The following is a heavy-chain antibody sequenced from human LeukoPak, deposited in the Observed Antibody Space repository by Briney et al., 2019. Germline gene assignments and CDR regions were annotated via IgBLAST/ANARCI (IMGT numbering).Heavy chain of an antibody. Sequence: PGGSLRLSCAASGFTVSRNYMTWVRQAPGKGLEWVSVIYSGGDTYYADSVKGRFTISRDNSKNTLYLQMNSLRAEDTAVYYCARTSGYPYNFDNWGQGTLVTVSS. D-gene: IGHD3-22*01. J-gene: IGHJ4*02. V-gene: IGHV3-53*01. CDR2: IYSGGDT. CDR3: ARTSGYPYNFDN. CDR1: GFTVSRNY.